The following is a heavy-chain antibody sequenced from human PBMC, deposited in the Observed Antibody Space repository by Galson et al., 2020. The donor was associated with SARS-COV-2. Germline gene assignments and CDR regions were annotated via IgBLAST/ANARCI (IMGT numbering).Heavy chain of an antibody. V-gene: IGHV4-34*01. Sequence: SETLSLTCAVYGWSFSGYYWSWIRQPPGKGLEWIGEIDQSGSANYNPSLSSRVTLSVDTSKNQFSLRLRSVTAADTAVYYCARATYGSSGYYYAYWGRGTPLTVSS. J-gene: IGHJ4*02. CDR2: IDQSGSA. D-gene: IGHD3-22*01. CDR1: GWSFSGYY. CDR3: ARATYGSSGYYYAY.